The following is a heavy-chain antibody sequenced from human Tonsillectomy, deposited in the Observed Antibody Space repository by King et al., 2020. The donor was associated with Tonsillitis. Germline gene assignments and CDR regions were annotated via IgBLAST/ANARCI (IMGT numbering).Heavy chain of an antibody. D-gene: IGHD3-22*01. V-gene: IGHV3-49*03. CDR1: GFTFGDYA. CDR2: IRSKAYDGTA. J-gene: IGHJ6*02. Sequence: VQLVESGGGLVQPGRSLRLSCTASGFTFGDYAMTWFRQTPGKGLEGVGLIRSKAYDGTAEYAASVRGRFTISRDESKSIDYLQMNSLKTEDTSMYYCSRVPYDSSGYYYYALAVWGPGTPVTVSS. CDR3: SRVPYDSSGYYYYALAV.